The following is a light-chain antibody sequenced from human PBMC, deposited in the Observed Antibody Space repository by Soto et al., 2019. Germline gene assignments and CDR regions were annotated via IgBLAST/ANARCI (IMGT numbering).Light chain of an antibody. J-gene: IGLJ1*01. Sequence: QSALTQPACVSGSRGQSITISCTGTSSDVGSYNLVSWYQQHPGKAPKFMIYEGIKRPSGVSNRFSGSKSGNTASLTISGLQAEDEADYYCFSYAGNSAYVFGTGTKVTVL. V-gene: IGLV2-23*01. CDR3: FSYAGNSAYV. CDR1: SSDVGSYNL. CDR2: EGI.